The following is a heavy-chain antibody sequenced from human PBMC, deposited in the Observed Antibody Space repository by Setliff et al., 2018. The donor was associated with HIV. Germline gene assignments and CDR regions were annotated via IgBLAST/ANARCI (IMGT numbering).Heavy chain of an antibody. CDR2: INPSGGGT. J-gene: IGHJ4*02. Sequence: ASVKVSCKASGYTFTSYYMHWVRRAPGQGLEWMGIINPSGGGTTYARKFQGRVTVTRDTSTTIVYMELSGLRSEDTAVYYCARATQAGTIDYWGQGTRVTVSS. CDR1: GYTFTSYY. V-gene: IGHV1-46*01. CDR3: ARATQAGTIDY. D-gene: IGHD1-1*01.